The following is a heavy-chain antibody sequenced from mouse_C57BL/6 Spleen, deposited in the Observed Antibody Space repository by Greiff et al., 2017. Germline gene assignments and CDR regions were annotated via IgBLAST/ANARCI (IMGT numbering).Heavy chain of an antibody. CDR1: GYAFSSSW. V-gene: IGHV1-82*01. CDR2: IYPGDGDT. Sequence: QVQLKESGPELVKPGASVKISCKASGYAFSSSWMNWVKQRPGKGLEWIGRIYPGDGDTNYNVKFKGKATLTADKSSSTAYMQLISLTSEDSAIYFCARHYYYGSSYDYAMDDWGQGTSVTVSS. J-gene: IGHJ4*01. CDR3: ARHYYYGSSYDYAMDD. D-gene: IGHD1-1*01.